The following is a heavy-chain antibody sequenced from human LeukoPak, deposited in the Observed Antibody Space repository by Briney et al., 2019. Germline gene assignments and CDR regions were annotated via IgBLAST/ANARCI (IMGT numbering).Heavy chain of an antibody. D-gene: IGHD1-1*01. J-gene: IGHJ4*02. V-gene: IGHV3-23*01. Sequence: GGSLRLSCAASGFTFTTYAMSWVRQTPGKGLEWVSFISDRTAGDSTYYADSVRGRFTISRDSSKSTLYLQMNSLRAEDTAVYYCTKVSTTGVGGRGYFDHLGQGTQVTVSS. CDR3: TKVSTTGVGGRGYFDH. CDR1: GFTFTTYA. CDR2: ISDRTAGDST.